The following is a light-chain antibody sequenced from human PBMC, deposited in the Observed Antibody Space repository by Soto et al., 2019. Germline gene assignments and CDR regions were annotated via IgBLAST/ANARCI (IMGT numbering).Light chain of an antibody. J-gene: IGKJ2*01. CDR1: QSVSSSY. V-gene: IGKV3-20*01. CDR3: QQYGSSALYT. Sequence: EIVLTQSPGTLSLSPGERATLSCRASQSVSSSYLAWYQQKPGQAPRLLIYGASARATGIPDRFSGSGSGTAFNLTISRLEPEDSAVYYCQQYGSSALYTFGQGTKLEIK. CDR2: GAS.